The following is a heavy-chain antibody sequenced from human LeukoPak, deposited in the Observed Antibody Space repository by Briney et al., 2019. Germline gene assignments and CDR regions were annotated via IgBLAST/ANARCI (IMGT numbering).Heavy chain of an antibody. Sequence: GASVNVSCKVSGYTLTELSMHWVRQAPGKGLERMGGFDPEDGETIYAQKFQGRVTMTEDTSTDTAYMELSSLRSEDTAVYYCATLIAAAGTIDYWGQGTLVTVSS. V-gene: IGHV1-24*01. J-gene: IGHJ4*02. CDR1: GYTLTELS. CDR2: FDPEDGET. CDR3: ATLIAAAGTIDY. D-gene: IGHD6-13*01.